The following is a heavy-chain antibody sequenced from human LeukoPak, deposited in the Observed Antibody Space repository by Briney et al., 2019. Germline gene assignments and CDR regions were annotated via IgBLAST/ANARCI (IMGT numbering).Heavy chain of an antibody. J-gene: IGHJ6*03. CDR2: IYYSGST. CDR3: ARVMRGTLGFSNSYYYYDFLDL. CDR1: GGSISCGDYY. V-gene: IGHV4-30-4*08. Sequence: PSETLSLTCTVSGGSISCGDYYWSWIRQPPGKGLEWIGYIYYSGSTYYNPSLKSRVTISVDTSKNQFSLKLSSVTAADTAVYYCARVMRGTLGFSNSYYYYDFLDLWGKRTTLSVSS. D-gene: IGHD1-14*01.